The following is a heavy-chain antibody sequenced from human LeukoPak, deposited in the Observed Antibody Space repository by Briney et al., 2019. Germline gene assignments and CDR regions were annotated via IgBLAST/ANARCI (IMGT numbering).Heavy chain of an antibody. CDR3: AKVATWYSDL. V-gene: IGHV3-23*01. Sequence: PGASLTLSCPASGLTFNNYAMTWVRQAPGEGVECVSGISDSGSNTYYADPAKGRFTISRDNSKNTLYLQMNSLRTEDTAVYYCAKVATWYSDLWGRGTLVTISS. CDR1: GLTFNNYA. J-gene: IGHJ2*01. CDR2: ISDSGSNT.